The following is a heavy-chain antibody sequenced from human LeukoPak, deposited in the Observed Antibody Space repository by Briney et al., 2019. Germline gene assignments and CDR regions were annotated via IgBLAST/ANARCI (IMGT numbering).Heavy chain of an antibody. J-gene: IGHJ5*02. CDR1: GFTFTSSA. Sequence: SVKVSCKASGFTFTSSAVLWVRQARGQRLEWIGWIVVGTGNTNYAQKFQERVTITRDMSTSTAYMELSSLRSEDTAVYYCAAGRGRYCSSTSCSLVVSWFDPWGQGTLVTVSS. D-gene: IGHD2-2*01. CDR3: AAGRGRYCSSTSCSLVVSWFDP. V-gene: IGHV1-58*01. CDR2: IVVGTGNT.